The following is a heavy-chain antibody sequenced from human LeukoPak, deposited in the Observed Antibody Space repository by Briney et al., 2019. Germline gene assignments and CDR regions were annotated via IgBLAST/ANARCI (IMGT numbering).Heavy chain of an antibody. D-gene: IGHD5-18*01. CDR1: GYTFTSYG. Sequence: WASVKVSCKASGYTFTSYGISWVRQAPGQGLEWMGYISVYNGNTNYAQNLQGRVSMTTDTSTSTAYMELRSLRSDDTAVYYCARGDGNSYASDAFDIWGQGTMVTVSS. CDR2: ISVYNGNT. CDR3: ARGDGNSYASDAFDI. J-gene: IGHJ3*02. V-gene: IGHV1-18*01.